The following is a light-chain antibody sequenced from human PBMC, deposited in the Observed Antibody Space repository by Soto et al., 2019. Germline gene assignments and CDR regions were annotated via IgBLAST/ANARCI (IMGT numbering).Light chain of an antibody. CDR3: QQYGSSPQT. Sequence: EIVLTQSPGTLSSSLGERATLSCRASQSVSSSYLAWDQQKPGQAPRLLIYGASSRATGIPDRFSGSGSGTDFTFTIRGRELEDFPVYYCQQYGSSPQTFGQGTKVETK. V-gene: IGKV3-20*01. CDR1: QSVSSSY. J-gene: IGKJ1*01. CDR2: GAS.